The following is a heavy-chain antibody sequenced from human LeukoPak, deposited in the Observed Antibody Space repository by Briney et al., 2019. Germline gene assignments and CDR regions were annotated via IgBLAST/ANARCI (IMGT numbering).Heavy chain of an antibody. CDR3: TRAHGRITRDAYLDY. Sequence: GGSLRLSCAASGFSVSSNYMNWVRQAPGTGLTWVSVIYSSGSTYYADSVKGRFAISRDDSKNTLHLQMNSLRAEDTAMYYCTRAHGRITRDAYLDYWGQGTPVTVSS. CDR1: GFSVSSNY. J-gene: IGHJ4*02. CDR2: IYSSGST. D-gene: IGHD3-10*01. V-gene: IGHV3-53*01.